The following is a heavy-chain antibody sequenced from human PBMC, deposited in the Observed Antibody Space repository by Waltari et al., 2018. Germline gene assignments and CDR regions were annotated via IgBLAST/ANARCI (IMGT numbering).Heavy chain of an antibody. CDR1: GFTFSSYS. V-gene: IGHV3-48*01. J-gene: IGHJ3*02. D-gene: IGHD3-22*01. Sequence: EVQLVDSGGGLVQPGGSLRLSCAASGFTFSSYSMNWVRQAPGKGVEGGSYISSSSSTIYYVDSVKGRFTISRDNADNSLYLQMNSLRAEDTAVYYCARGRNNGRSGYDIWGQGTMVTVSS. CDR2: ISSSSSTI. CDR3: ARGRNNGRSGYDI.